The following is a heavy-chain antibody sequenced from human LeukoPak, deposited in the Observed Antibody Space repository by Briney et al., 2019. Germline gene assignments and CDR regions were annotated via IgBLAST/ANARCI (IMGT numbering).Heavy chain of an antibody. Sequence: ASVKVSCRVSGYTLTELSMHWVRQAPGKGLEWMGGFDPEDGETIYAQKFQGRVTMTEDTSTDTAYMELSSLRSEDTAVYYCATDRLDQGSCSSGSCPLDYWGQGTLVTVSS. V-gene: IGHV1-24*01. CDR2: FDPEDGET. CDR1: GYTLTELS. D-gene: IGHD2-15*01. CDR3: ATDRLDQGSCSSGSCPLDY. J-gene: IGHJ4*02.